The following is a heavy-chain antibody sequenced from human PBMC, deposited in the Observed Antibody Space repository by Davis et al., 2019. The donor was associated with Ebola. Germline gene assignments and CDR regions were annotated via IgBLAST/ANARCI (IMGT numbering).Heavy chain of an antibody. CDR1: GVSISDGRFH. J-gene: IGHJ4*02. V-gene: IGHV4-39*01. CDR3: ARHAAYCDPATCFSFDD. D-gene: IGHD2-21*01. Sequence: SETLSLTCTVSGVSISDGRFHWGCVRQPPGKGLEWIASFRHGGRTYCNSSLESRLTVSADTSSNQVSLKLSSVTAADTALYFCARHAAYCDPATCFSFDDWGQGTLVTVSS. CDR2: FRHGGRT.